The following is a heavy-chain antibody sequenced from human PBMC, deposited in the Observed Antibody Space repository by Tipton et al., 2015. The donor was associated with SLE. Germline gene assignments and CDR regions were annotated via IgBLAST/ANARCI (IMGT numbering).Heavy chain of an antibody. CDR3: ARGLQSVGAFDI. CDR1: GGSIRSYY. D-gene: IGHD4-11*01. CDR2: IYTSGST. Sequence: TLSLTCTVSGGSIRSYYWSWIRQPAGKGLEWIGRIYTSGSTNYNPSLKSRVTMSVDTSKNQFYLKLSSVTAADTAVYYCARGLQSVGAFDIWGQGTMVTVSS. V-gene: IGHV4-4*07. J-gene: IGHJ3*02.